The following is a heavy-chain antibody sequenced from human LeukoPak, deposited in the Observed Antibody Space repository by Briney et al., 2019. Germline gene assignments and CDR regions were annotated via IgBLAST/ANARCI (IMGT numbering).Heavy chain of an antibody. Sequence: GRSLRLSCAASGFTFSSYGMHWVREASGKGLEWVAVISYDGSNKYYADSVKGRFTISRDNSKNTLYLQMNSLRAEDTAVYYCAKDFIEGYCSGGSCSAGAFDIWGQGTMVTVSS. V-gene: IGHV3-30*18. CDR1: GFTFSSYG. CDR2: ISYDGSNK. D-gene: IGHD2-15*01. J-gene: IGHJ3*02. CDR3: AKDFIEGYCSGGSCSAGAFDI.